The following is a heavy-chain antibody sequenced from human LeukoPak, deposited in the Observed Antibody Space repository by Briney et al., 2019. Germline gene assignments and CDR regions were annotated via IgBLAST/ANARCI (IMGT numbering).Heavy chain of an antibody. J-gene: IGHJ4*02. Sequence: PGGSLRLSCAASGFAFSSYGMHWVRQAPGKGQEWVAVISYDGSDKYYADSVKGRFTISRDNSKNTLYLQMNSLRAEDTAVYYCATLPTSLTPFDYWGQGTLVTVSS. CDR2: ISYDGSDK. V-gene: IGHV3-30*03. CDR1: GFAFSSYG. CDR3: ATLPTSLTPFDY. D-gene: IGHD1-14*01.